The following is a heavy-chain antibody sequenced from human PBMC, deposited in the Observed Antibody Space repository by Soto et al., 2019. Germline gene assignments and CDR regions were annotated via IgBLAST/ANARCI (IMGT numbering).Heavy chain of an antibody. CDR2: ITGDTNRI. CDR1: GFRFSIYS. J-gene: IGHJ4*02. CDR3: ARSVEGHFDD. V-gene: IGHV3-48*02. Sequence: EVQLVESGGGLVQPGGSLRLSCAASGFRFSIYSMNWVRQAPGKGLEWSAYITGDTNRIKYAASVKGRFTISRDNAKNSVYLQMNSLRDEATAVYYCARSVEGHFDDWGQGTVVTVSS.